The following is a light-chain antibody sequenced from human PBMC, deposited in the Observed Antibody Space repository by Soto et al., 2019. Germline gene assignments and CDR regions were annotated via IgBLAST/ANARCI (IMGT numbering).Light chain of an antibody. CDR1: QSVGNN. V-gene: IGKV3-15*01. CDR2: AAS. Sequence: EIVMTQSPATLSVSPGERAALSCRASQSVGNNLAWYQQKPGQPPRLLIYAASTRATAVPARFSGSGSGTDFTLTISSLQSEDSAVYYCQQYNHWFMWSFGQGTKVDI. CDR3: QQYNHWFMWS. J-gene: IGKJ1*01.